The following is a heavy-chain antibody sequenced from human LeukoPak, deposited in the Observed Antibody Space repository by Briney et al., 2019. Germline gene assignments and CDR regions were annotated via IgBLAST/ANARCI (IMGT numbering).Heavy chain of an antibody. V-gene: IGHV3-21*01. CDR3: ARSPNYKGYFDY. CDR1: RFTFSSYS. Sequence: PGGSLRLSCAASRFTFSSYSMNWVRQAPGKGLEWVSSISSSGSYIYYADSVKGRFTISRDNAKNSLYLQMNSLRAEDTAVYYCARSPNYKGYFDYWGQGTLVTVSS. CDR2: ISSSGSYI. J-gene: IGHJ4*02. D-gene: IGHD3-10*01.